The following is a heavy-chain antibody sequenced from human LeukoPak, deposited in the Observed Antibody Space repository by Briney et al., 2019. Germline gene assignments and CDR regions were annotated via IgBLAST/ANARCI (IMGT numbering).Heavy chain of an antibody. Sequence: SETLSLICTVSGGSISSYYWSWIRQPPGKGLEWIGYIYYSGSTNYNPSLKSRVTISVDTSKNQFSLKLSSVTAADTAVYYCARDAAYYGGRYFDYWGQGTLVTVSS. CDR2: IYYSGST. CDR1: GGSISSYY. J-gene: IGHJ4*02. V-gene: IGHV4-59*01. CDR3: ARDAAYYGGRYFDY. D-gene: IGHD4-23*01.